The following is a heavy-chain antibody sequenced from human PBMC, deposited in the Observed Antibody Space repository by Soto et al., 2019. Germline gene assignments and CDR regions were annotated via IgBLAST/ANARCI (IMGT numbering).Heavy chain of an antibody. Sequence: GPSVKVSCKASGYTFTSYYMHWVRQAPGQGLEWMGIINPSGGSTSYAQKFQGRITMTRDTSTSTAYMELSSLRSEDTAVYYCAIRSGYDSSGFDYWGQGTLVTVSS. CDR1: GYTFTSYY. CDR3: AIRSGYDSSGFDY. CDR2: INPSGGST. J-gene: IGHJ4*02. D-gene: IGHD5-12*01. V-gene: IGHV1-46*01.